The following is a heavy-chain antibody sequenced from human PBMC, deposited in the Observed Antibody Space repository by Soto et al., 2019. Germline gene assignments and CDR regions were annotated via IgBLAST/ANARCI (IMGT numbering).Heavy chain of an antibody. CDR2: IWYDGSNK. J-gene: IGHJ4*02. V-gene: IGHV3-33*01. CDR1: GFTFSSYG. Sequence: GGSLRLSCAASGFTFSSYGMHWVRQAPGKGLEWVAVIWYDGSNKYYADSVKGRFTISRDNSKNTLYLQMNSLRAEDTAVYYCARGRGIVVVTAILDYWGQGTLVTVSS. CDR3: ARGRGIVVVTAILDY. D-gene: IGHD2-21*02.